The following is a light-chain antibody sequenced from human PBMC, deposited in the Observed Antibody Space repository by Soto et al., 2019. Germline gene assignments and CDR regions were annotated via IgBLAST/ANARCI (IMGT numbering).Light chain of an antibody. Sequence: QSVLTQPPSVSGAPGQRVTIPCTGSSSNIGSYYDVHWYQQLPGTVPKLLVYGDNNRPSGVPHRFSGSKSGTSASLAITGLQAEDEADYYCQSYDSSLSHVVFGGGTKLTVL. CDR3: QSYDSSLSHVV. J-gene: IGLJ2*01. CDR2: GDN. V-gene: IGLV1-40*01. CDR1: SSNIGSYYD.